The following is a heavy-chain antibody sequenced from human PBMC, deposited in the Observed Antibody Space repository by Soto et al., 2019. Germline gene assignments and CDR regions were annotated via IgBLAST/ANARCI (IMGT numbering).Heavy chain of an antibody. V-gene: IGHV4-30-4*01. D-gene: IGHD5-18*01. CDR2: IYYSGST. J-gene: IGHJ4*02. CDR3: ASLPIFYSYGYVGDY. Sequence: QVQLQESGPGLVKPSQTLSLTCTVSGGSISSGDYYWSWIRQPPGKGLEWIGYIYYSGSTYYNPSLMSRVTISVDTSKNQFSLKLSSVTAADTAVYYCASLPIFYSYGYVGDYWGQGTLVTVSS. CDR1: GGSISSGDYY.